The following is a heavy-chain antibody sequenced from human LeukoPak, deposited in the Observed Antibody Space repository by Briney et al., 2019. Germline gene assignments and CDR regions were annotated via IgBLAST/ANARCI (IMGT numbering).Heavy chain of an antibody. CDR2: IYYSGST. Sequence: SGTLSLTCTVSGGSISSSSYYWGWIRQPPGTGLEWIGSIYYSGSTYYNPSLKSRVTISVDTSKNQFSLKLSSVTAADTAVYYCARVFSYYYYMDVWGKGTTVTISS. V-gene: IGHV4-39*01. CDR3: ARVFSYYYYMDV. CDR1: GGSISSSSYY. J-gene: IGHJ6*03.